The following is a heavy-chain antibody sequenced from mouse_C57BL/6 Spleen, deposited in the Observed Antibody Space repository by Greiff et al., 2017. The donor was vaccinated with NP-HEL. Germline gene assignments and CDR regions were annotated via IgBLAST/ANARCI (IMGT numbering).Heavy chain of an antibody. CDR3: TRVGGIYYWYFDV. J-gene: IGHJ1*03. CDR1: GFTFSSYA. Sequence: DVMLVESGEGLVKPGGTLKLSCAASGFTFSSYAMSWVRQTPEKRLEWVAYISSGGDYIYYADTVKGRFTISRDNARNTLYLQMSSLKSEDTAMYYCTRVGGIYYWYFDVWGTGTTVTVSS. D-gene: IGHD1-1*01. CDR2: ISSGGDYI. V-gene: IGHV5-9-1*02.